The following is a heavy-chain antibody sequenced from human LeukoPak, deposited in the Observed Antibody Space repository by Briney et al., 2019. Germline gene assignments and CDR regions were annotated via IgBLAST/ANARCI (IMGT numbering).Heavy chain of an antibody. D-gene: IGHD5-12*01. CDR3: ARDLRDGGYELFPDAFDI. J-gene: IGHJ3*02. V-gene: IGHV3-21*01. Sequence: GGSLRLSCAASGVTFSSYSMNWVRQAPGKGLEWVSSISNSSSYIYYAYSVKGRFTISRDNAKNSPYLQMNSLRAEDTAVYYCARDLRDGGYELFPDAFDIWGQGTMVTVSS. CDR2: ISNSSSYI. CDR1: GVTFSSYS.